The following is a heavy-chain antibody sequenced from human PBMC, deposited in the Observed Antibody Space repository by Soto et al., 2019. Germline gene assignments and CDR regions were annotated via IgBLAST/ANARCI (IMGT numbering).Heavy chain of an antibody. Sequence: QVQLVQSGAEVKKPGSSVKVSCKASGGTFSSYAISWVRQAPGQGLEWVGGIIPVFGRPNYAPKFQGRVTLSADESTSTAYMELRTLRSEDTAVYYCARPIQEYDDSHAFDIWGQGTMVTVSS. J-gene: IGHJ3*02. CDR1: GGTFSSYA. CDR3: ARPIQEYDDSHAFDI. D-gene: IGHD3-16*01. CDR2: IIPVFGRP. V-gene: IGHV1-69*01.